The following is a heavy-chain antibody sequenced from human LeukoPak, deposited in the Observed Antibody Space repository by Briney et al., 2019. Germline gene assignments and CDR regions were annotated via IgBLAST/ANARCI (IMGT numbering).Heavy chain of an antibody. D-gene: IGHD1-26*01. CDR3: ARHGIVGATNPFDY. CDR1: GGSISSSSYY. Sequence: SETLSLTCTVSGGSISSSSYYWGWIRQPPGKGLEWIGSIYYSGSTYYNPSLKSRVTISVDTSKNQFSLKLSSVTAADTAVYYCARHGIVGATNPFDYWGQGTLVTVSS. CDR2: IYYSGST. J-gene: IGHJ4*02. V-gene: IGHV4-39*01.